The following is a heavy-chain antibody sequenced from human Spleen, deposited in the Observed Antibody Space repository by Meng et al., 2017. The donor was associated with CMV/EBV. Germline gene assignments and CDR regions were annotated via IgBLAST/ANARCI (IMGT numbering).Heavy chain of an antibody. J-gene: IGHJ4*02. CDR1: VFTFSNFG. CDR3: AKNEGEYSSSTVDY. Sequence: GGSLRLSCAASVFTFSNFGMHWVRQAPGKGLVWVAFIWNDGGDEYYADSVKGRFTISRDNSKNTLYLQMNSLRAEDTAVYYCAKNEGEYSSSTVDYWGQGTLVTVSS. CDR2: IWNDGGDE. V-gene: IGHV3-30*02. D-gene: IGHD6-6*01.